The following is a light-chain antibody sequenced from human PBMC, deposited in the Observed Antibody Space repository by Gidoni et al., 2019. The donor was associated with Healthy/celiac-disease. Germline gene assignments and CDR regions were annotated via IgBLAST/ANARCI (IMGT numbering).Light chain of an antibody. V-gene: IGKV3-11*01. CDR1: QSVSSY. CDR2: DAS. CDR3: QQRSNWLAL. J-gene: IGKJ4*02. Sequence: EIVLTQSPATLSLSPGERATLSCRASQSVSSYLAWYQQKPGQAPRLLLYDASNRATGIPARFSGSGSETDFTLTISSLEPEDFAVYYCQQRSNWLALFGGGTKVEIK.